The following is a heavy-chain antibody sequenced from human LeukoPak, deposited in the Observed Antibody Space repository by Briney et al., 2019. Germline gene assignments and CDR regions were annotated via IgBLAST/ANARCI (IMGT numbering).Heavy chain of an antibody. D-gene: IGHD6-13*01. J-gene: IGHJ4*02. Sequence: RASETLSLTCTASGGSISSYHWSWIRQPPGKGLEWIGYIYYSGSTNYNPSLKSRVTISVDTSKNQFSLKLSSVTAADTAVYYCARFHLAAANDYWGQGTLVTVSS. CDR3: ARFHLAAANDY. CDR1: GGSISSYH. V-gene: IGHV4-59*08. CDR2: IYYSGST.